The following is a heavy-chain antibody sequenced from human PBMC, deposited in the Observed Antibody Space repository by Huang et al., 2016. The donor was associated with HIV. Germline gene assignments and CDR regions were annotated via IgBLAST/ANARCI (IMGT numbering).Heavy chain of an antibody. J-gene: IGHJ3*02. CDR1: GFTFSSYS. Sequence: EVQLVESGGGLVKPGGSLRLSCAASGFTFSSYSMNWGRQAPGKGLEWVSDISSSSSNIYYAESVKGRFTISRDNAKNSLYLQMNSLRAEDTAVYYCARVGGVAAGTFGTFDIWGQGTMVTVSS. CDR3: ARVGGVAAGTFGTFDI. V-gene: IGHV3-21*01. CDR2: ISSSSSNI. D-gene: IGHD6-19*01.